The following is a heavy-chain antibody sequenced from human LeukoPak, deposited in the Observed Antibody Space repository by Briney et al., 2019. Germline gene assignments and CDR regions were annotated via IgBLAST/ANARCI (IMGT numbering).Heavy chain of an antibody. J-gene: IGHJ4*02. CDR2: ISYDGSNK. V-gene: IGHV3-30*18. D-gene: IGHD3-22*01. CDR1: GFTFSSYG. Sequence: GGSLRLSCAASGFTFSSYGMHWVRQAPGKGLEWVAVISYDGSNKYYADSVKGRFTISRDNSKNTLYLQMNSLRAEDTAVYYCAKGHHYYYDSSGSFDYWGQGTLVTVSS. CDR3: AKGHHYYYDSSGSFDY.